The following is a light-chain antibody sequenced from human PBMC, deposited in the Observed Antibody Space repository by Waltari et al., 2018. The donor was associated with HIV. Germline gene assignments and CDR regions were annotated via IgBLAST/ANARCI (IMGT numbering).Light chain of an antibody. CDR3: QQTFTASFT. V-gene: IGKV1-39*01. J-gene: IGKJ3*01. CDR2: VAS. Sequence: IQLTQSPSALASPVVVRITLASRTRQNIFSHLSWNEQKPGKVPTLLVCVASTLQSRVPSRFSGSGSGTHVTLTISSMQLEDFGTYSCQQTFTASFTFGPAPTV. CDR1: QNIFSH.